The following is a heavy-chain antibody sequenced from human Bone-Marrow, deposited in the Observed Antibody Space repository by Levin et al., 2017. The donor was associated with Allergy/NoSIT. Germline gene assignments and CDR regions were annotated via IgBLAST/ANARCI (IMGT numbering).Heavy chain of an antibody. D-gene: IGHD3-16*01. Sequence: QSGGSLRLSCAASGFTFSNHAMHWVRQAPGKGLEWVAIITHDEITEFYADSVKGRFIISRDNSKNTLYPQMSSLRSDYTAVYYCVRVRRTAMITGSLDYWGQGALVIVSS. CDR1: GFTFSNHA. CDR3: VRVRRTAMITGSLDY. J-gene: IGHJ4*02. V-gene: IGHV3-30*03. CDR2: ITHDEITE.